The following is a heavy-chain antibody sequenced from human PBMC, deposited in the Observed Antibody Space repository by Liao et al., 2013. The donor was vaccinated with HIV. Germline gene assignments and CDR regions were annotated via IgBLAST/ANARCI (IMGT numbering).Heavy chain of an antibody. Sequence: QVQLQQWGAGLLKPSETLSLTCAVYGGSFSGYYWSWIRQPPGKGLEWIGEINHSGSTNYNPSLKSRVTISVDTSKNQFSLKLSSVTAADTAVYYCASLAGGESRGGNWGQGTLVTVSS. J-gene: IGHJ4*02. CDR3: ASLAGGESRGGN. V-gene: IGHV4-34*01. D-gene: IGHD3-10*01. CDR2: INHSGST. CDR1: GGSFSGYY.